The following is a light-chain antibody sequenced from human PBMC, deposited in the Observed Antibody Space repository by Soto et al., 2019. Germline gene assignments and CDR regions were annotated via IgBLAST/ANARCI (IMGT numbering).Light chain of an antibody. CDR1: GSNVAYNL. CDR2: ADD. J-gene: IGLJ3*02. Sequence: QSILTQPPSVSAAAGQTVTISCSGSGSNVAYNLVSWYQQLPETAPKLLIPADDEEPSAIRDRFSASKSGKSATLAITGLQPGDEAIYYCGTWDSVLSAGVFGGGTKLTVL. V-gene: IGLV1-51*01. CDR3: GTWDSVLSAGV.